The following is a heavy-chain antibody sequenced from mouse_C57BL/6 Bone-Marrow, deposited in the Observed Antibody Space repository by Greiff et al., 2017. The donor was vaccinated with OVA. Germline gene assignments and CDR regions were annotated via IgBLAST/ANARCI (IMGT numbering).Heavy chain of an antibody. CDR3: ARHEMGSSWFAY. Sequence: QVQLKESGAELVKPGASVKLSCKASGYTFTEYTIHWVKQRSGQGLEWIGWFYPGSGSIKYNEKFKDKATLTADKSSSTGYMELSRLTSEDSAVYVCARHEMGSSWFAYWGQGTLVTVSA. J-gene: IGHJ3*01. CDR1: GYTFTEYT. CDR2: FYPGSGSI. D-gene: IGHD4-1*01. V-gene: IGHV1-62-2*01.